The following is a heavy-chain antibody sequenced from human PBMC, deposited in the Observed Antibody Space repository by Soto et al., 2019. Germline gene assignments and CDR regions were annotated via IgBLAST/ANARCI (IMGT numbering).Heavy chain of an antibody. CDR3: TTDLIRNPDY. CDR1: GFPFINAW. CDR2: IKSKTDGGTT. J-gene: IGHJ4*02. V-gene: IGHV3-15*01. D-gene: IGHD1-1*01. Sequence: WGSLRLSCAASGFPFINAWMSWVRQAPGKGLEWVGRIKSKTDGGTTDYAAPVKGRFTISRDDSKNTLYLQMNSLKTEDTAVYYCTTDLIRNPDYWGQGTLVTVSS.